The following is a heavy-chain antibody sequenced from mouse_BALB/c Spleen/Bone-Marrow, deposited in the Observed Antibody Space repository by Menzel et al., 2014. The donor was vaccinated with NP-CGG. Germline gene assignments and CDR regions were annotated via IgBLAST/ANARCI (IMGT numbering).Heavy chain of an antibody. V-gene: IGHV1-14*01. CDR3: ARGGYGNVYYAMDY. Sequence: EVQLQQSGPELVKPGASVKMSCKASGYTFXSYVMHRVKQRPGQGLEWIGYINPYNDGTKYNEKFKGKATLTSDKSSSTAYMELSSLTSEDSAVYYCARGGYGNVYYAMDYWGQGTSVTVSS. CDR1: GYTFXSYV. J-gene: IGHJ4*01. D-gene: IGHD2-10*02. CDR2: INPYNDGT.